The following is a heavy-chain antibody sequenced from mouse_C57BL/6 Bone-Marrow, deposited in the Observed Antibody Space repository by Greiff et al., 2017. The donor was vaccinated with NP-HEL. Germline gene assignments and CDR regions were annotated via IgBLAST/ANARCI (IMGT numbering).Heavy chain of an antibody. D-gene: IGHD2-1*01. J-gene: IGHJ4*01. Sequence: QVQLKQSGPELVKPGASVKISCKASGYTFTDYYINWVKQRPGQGLEWIGWIYPGSGNTKYNEKFKGKATLTVDTSSSTAYMQLSSLTSEDSAVYFCARGEIYYGNYDYAMDDWGQGTSVTVSS. CDR3: ARGEIYYGNYDYAMDD. V-gene: IGHV1-84*01. CDR2: IYPGSGNT. CDR1: GYTFTDYY.